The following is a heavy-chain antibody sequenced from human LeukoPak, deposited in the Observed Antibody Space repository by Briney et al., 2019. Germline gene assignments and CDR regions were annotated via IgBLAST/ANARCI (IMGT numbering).Heavy chain of an antibody. V-gene: IGHV1-18*01. CDR2: ISAYNGNT. Sequence: GASVKVSCKASGYTFTSYGIGWVRQAPGQGLEWMGWISAYNGNTNYAQKLQGRVTMTTDTSTSTAYMELRSLRSDDTAVYYCARETTNYYGSGSSLFDYWGQGTLVTVSS. CDR1: GYTFTSYG. D-gene: IGHD3-10*01. CDR3: ARETTNYYGSGSSLFDY. J-gene: IGHJ4*02.